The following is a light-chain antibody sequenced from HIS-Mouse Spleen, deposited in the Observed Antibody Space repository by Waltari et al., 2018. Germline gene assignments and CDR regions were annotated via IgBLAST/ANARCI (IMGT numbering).Light chain of an antibody. CDR3: YSTDSSGNHRV. Sequence: SYELTQPPSVSVSPGQTARITCSGDALPTKYAYWYQQKSGQAPVLVIYEDSKRPSGIPEGFSGSSSGTMATLTISGAQVDDEADYYCYSTDSSGNHRVFGGGTKLTVL. J-gene: IGLJ2*01. V-gene: IGLV3-10*01. CDR1: ALPTKY. CDR2: EDS.